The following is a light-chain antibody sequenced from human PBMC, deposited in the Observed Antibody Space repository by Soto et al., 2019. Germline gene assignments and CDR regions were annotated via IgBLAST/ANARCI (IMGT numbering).Light chain of an antibody. CDR1: QDISNY. V-gene: IGKV1-33*01. J-gene: IGKJ4*01. CDR3: LRFLILPS. CDR2: DAS. Sequence: DIQMTQTPSSLSASVGDRVTITFQASQDISNYLNWYQHKPGKAPKILIYDASTLETGVPSRFSGSGSGTDFTFTISSLQPEDIATYYCLRFLILPSFGGGSNVDI.